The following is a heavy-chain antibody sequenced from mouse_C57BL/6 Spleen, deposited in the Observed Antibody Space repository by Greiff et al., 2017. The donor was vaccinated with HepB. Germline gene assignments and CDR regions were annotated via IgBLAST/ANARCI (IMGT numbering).Heavy chain of an antibody. Sequence: VQLQQSGPELVKPGASVKISCKASGYAFSSSWMNWVKQRPGKGLEWIGRIYPGDGDTNYNGKFKGKSTLTADKSSSTAYMQLSSLTSEDSAVYFCARGGAGTGNYYAMDYWGQGTSVTVSS. J-gene: IGHJ4*01. D-gene: IGHD4-1*01. CDR2: IYPGDGDT. CDR1: GYAFSSSW. CDR3: ARGGAGTGNYYAMDY. V-gene: IGHV1-82*01.